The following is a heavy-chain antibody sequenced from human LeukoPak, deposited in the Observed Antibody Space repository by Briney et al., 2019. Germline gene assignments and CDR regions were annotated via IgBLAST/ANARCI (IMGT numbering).Heavy chain of an antibody. V-gene: IGHV3-53*01. CDR1: GFTVSGNY. CDR3: ASGEWPQNY. J-gene: IGHJ4*02. CDR2: IYSDGNT. Sequence: GGSLRLSCAASGFTVSGNYMTWVRQAPGKGLEWVSLIYSDGNTFYPDSVKGRFTISRDASKNTLYLQMNSLRVEDTAVYYCASGEWPQNYWGQGTVVTVSS. D-gene: IGHD3-10*01.